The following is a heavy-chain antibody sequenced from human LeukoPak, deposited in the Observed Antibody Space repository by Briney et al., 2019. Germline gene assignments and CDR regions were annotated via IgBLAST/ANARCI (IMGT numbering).Heavy chain of an antibody. CDR2: ISGSGGST. CDR1: GFTFSSYA. V-gene: IGHV3-23*01. J-gene: IGHJ4*02. CDR3: AKAIPEVGVLFDY. D-gene: IGHD1-26*01. Sequence: GGSLSLSCAASGFTFSSYAMSWIRQAPGKGLEWVSAISGSGGSTYYADSVKGRFTISRDNSKNTLYLQMNSLRAEDTAVYYCAKAIPEVGVLFDYWGQGTLVTVSS.